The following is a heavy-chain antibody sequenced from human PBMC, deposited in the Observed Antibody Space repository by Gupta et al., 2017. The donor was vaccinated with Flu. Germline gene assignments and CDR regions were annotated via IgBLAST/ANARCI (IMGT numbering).Heavy chain of an antibody. Sequence: EVQLLESGGGSVQPGGSLRLSCAASGFTFRRYTMSWVRQAPGKGLEWVSAISDNSVYTYYADSVTGRFTISRDNSNNMLFLQMNSLRAEDTAVYYCVKGSSSARPYYFDYWGQGTLVTVSS. V-gene: IGHV3-23*01. J-gene: IGHJ4*02. CDR2: ISDNSVYT. CDR1: GFTFRRYT. D-gene: IGHD6-6*01. CDR3: VKGSSSARPYYFDY.